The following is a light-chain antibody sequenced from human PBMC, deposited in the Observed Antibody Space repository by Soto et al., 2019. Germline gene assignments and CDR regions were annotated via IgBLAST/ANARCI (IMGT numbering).Light chain of an antibody. Sequence: LFTQSPATLSLSPGDTGTLTCGASQSVSSSLAWYQQKPGQAPRLLIYDASSTATGIPARFSGSGSGTDFTLTISSLEPEDSAVYYCHHRGNGITFGQGTRLEIK. V-gene: IGKV3-11*01. CDR2: DAS. J-gene: IGKJ5*01. CDR1: QSVSSS. CDR3: HHRGNGIT.